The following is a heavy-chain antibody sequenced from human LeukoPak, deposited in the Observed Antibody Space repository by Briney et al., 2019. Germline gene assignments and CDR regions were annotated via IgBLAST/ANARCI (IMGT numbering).Heavy chain of an antibody. CDR1: GYTFPNYG. CDR2: ISAYNGNT. Sequence: ASVKVSCKPSGYTFPNYGISWVRQSPGPRLEWMGWISAYNGNTNYAQKLQGRVTMTPDTSTSTAYMELRSLRSDDTAVYYCARDSLRSYYFDYWGQGTLVTVSS. D-gene: IGHD4-17*01. CDR3: ARDSLRSYYFDY. V-gene: IGHV1-18*01. J-gene: IGHJ4*02.